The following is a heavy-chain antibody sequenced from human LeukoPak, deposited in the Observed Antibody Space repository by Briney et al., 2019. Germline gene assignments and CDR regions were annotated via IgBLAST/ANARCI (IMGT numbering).Heavy chain of an antibody. CDR1: GGSISSGSYY. CDR3: ATDFSDEFYHNSFDI. V-gene: IGHV4-39*01. J-gene: IGHJ3*02. D-gene: IGHD2-21*01. CDR2: IYASGRA. Sequence: SETLSLTCNVSGGSISSGSYYWGWIRQPPGKGLEWIGHIYASGRADYSPSLKSRVTISVDTSNNWFSLKLTSVTAADTAVYFCATDFSDEFYHNSFDIWGQGTMVTVSS.